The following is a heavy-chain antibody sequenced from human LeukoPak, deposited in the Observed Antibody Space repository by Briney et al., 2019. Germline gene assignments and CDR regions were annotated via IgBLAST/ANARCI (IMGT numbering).Heavy chain of an antibody. CDR1: GFTFSSYG. V-gene: IGHV3-30*02. CDR2: IRYDGSNK. Sequence: GGSLRLSCAASGFTFSSYGMHWVRQAPGKGLEWVAFIRYDGSNKYYADSVKGRFTISRDNAKNSLYLQMNSLRAEDTAVYYCGRDTDFDYWGQGTLVTVSS. CDR3: GRDTDFDY. J-gene: IGHJ4*02.